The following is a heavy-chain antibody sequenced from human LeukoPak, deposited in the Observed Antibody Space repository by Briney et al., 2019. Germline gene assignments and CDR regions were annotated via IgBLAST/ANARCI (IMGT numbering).Heavy chain of an antibody. CDR1: GFTFSSYG. D-gene: IGHD4-23*01. V-gene: IGHV3-23*01. CDR2: ISDSGDNT. Sequence: GGSLRLSCAASGFTFSSYGMHWVRQAPGKGLEWVSTISDSGDNTYYADSVKGRFTISRDNSKNTLYLQMNSLRAEDTAVYYCARRAGGYSHPYDYWGQGTLVTVSS. J-gene: IGHJ4*02. CDR3: ARRAGGYSHPYDY.